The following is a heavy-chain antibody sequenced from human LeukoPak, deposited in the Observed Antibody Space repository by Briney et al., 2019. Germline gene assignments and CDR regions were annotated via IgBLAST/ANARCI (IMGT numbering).Heavy chain of an antibody. CDR3: AKDWSCDY. Sequence: PGGSLRLSCAASGFTFSNSAMTWVRQAAGKGLEWVSAISGSGDKIHYADSVKGRFTISRDNSKNTLYLQMNSLRVEDTAIYYCAKDWSCDYWGQGTLITVSS. J-gene: IGHJ4*02. CDR2: ISGSGDKI. CDR1: GFTFSNSA. D-gene: IGHD1-26*01. V-gene: IGHV3-23*01.